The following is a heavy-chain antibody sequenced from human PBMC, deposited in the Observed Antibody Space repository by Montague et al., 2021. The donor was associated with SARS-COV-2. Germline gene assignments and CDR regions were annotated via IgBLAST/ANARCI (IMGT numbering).Heavy chain of an antibody. D-gene: IGHD1-26*01. J-gene: IGHJ4*02. CDR1: GFSFSSYE. CDR3: ARVFATVGAMDRNDY. CDR2: ISSSGSTI. V-gene: IGHV3-48*03. Sequence: SLRLSCAASGFSFSSYEMNWVRQAPGKGLEWVSYISSSGSTIYYADSVKGRFTISRDNAKNSLYLQMNSLRAEDTAVYYCARVFATVGAMDRNDYWDQGTLVTVSS.